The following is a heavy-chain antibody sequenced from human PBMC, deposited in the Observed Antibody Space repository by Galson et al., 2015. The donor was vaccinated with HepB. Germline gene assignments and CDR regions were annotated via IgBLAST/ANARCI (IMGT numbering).Heavy chain of an antibody. J-gene: IGHJ4*02. Sequence: SLRLSCAASGFSFNNFAMSWVRQTPGKGLEWVSATSRSGTDTYYGDSVKGRFTISSDNSKNVVYLQMNRLRDGDTGLYYCTREAHVTVPAFDHWGQGALVTVSS. CDR2: TSRSGTDT. D-gene: IGHD4-17*01. V-gene: IGHV3-23*01. CDR3: TREAHVTVPAFDH. CDR1: GFSFNNFA.